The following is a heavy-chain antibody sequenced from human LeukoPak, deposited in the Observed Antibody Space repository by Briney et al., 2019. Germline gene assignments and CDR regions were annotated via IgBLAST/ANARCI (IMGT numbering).Heavy chain of an antibody. D-gene: IGHD3-16*01. V-gene: IGHV4-59*08. CDR3: ARLKLGAYFDL. CDR2: VYNSGDT. CDR1: GGSTSSDY. Sequence: SETLSLTCTVSGGSTSSDYWSWIRQSPGKGLEWVGYVYNSGDTGKNPSLKSRVTILLDTSKNQCSLKLTSVSAADTAVYYCARLKLGAYFDLWGRGTLLTVSS. J-gene: IGHJ2*01.